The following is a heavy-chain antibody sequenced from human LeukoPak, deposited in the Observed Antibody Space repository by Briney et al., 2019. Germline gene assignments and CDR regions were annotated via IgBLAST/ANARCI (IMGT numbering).Heavy chain of an antibody. CDR2: INHSGST. CDR1: GFTFSSYE. V-gene: IGHV4-34*01. Sequence: GSLRLSCAACGFTFSSYEMNWVRQPPGKGLEWIGEINHSGSTNYNPSLKSRVTISVDTSKNQFSLKLSSVTAADTAVYYCASQAGYYYDSSGYYYGFDYWGQGTLVTVSS. J-gene: IGHJ4*02. CDR3: ASQAGYYYDSSGYYYGFDY. D-gene: IGHD3-22*01.